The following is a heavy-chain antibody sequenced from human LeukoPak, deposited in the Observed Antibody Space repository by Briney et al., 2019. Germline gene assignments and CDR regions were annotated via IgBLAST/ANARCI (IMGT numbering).Heavy chain of an antibody. V-gene: IGHV4-31*03. CDR2: IYYSGST. J-gene: IGHJ6*03. CDR1: GGSISSGGYY. D-gene: IGHD2-2*01. CDR3: AREVVPAAMVHYYYMDV. Sequence: SETLSLTCTVSGGSISSGGYYWSWIRQHPGKGLVWIGYIYYSGSTYYNPSLKSRVTISVDTSKNQFSLKLSSVTAADTAVYYCAREVVPAAMVHYYYMDVWGKGATVTVSS.